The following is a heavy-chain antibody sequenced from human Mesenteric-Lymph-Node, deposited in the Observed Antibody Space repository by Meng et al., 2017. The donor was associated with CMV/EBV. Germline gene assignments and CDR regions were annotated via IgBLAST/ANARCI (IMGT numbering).Heavy chain of an antibody. CDR2: INHSGST. V-gene: IGHV4-34*01. CDR3: ARGSSYDILTGYFDY. D-gene: IGHD3-9*01. Sequence: QVQLHPWGAGLLKPSETLSVTCAVYGGSFSGYYWNWIRQSPEKGLEWIGEINHSGSTTYNPSFTSRIIISVDTSTNQISLNVSSVTAADTAVYYCARGSSYDILTGYFDYWGQGALVTVSS. CDR1: GGSFSGYY. J-gene: IGHJ4*02.